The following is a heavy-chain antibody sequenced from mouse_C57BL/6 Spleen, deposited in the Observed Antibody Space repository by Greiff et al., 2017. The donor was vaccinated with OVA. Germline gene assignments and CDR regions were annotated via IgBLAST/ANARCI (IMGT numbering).Heavy chain of an antibody. V-gene: IGHV1-82*01. CDR1: GYAFSSSW. D-gene: IGHD1-1*01. Sequence: VKLMESGPELVKPGASVKISCKASGYAFSSSWMNWVKQRPGKGLEWIGRIYPGDGDTNYNGKFKGKATLTADKSSSTAYMQLSSLTSEDSAVYFCARRGTTVVAHWYFDVWGTGTTVTVSS. J-gene: IGHJ1*03. CDR3: ARRGTTVVAHWYFDV. CDR2: IYPGDGDT.